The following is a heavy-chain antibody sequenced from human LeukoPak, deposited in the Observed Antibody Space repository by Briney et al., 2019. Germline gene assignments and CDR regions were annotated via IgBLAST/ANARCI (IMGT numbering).Heavy chain of an antibody. V-gene: IGHV4-4*07. Sequence: SETLSLTCTVSGGSISSYYWSWIRQPAGKGLEWIGRIYTSGSTNYNPSLKSRVTMSVDTFKNQFSLKLSSVTAADTAVYYCARGGVYGSGSYYYYYYGMDVWGQGTTVTVSS. CDR1: GGSISSYY. J-gene: IGHJ6*02. CDR3: ARGGVYGSGSYYYYYYGMDV. CDR2: IYTSGST. D-gene: IGHD3-10*01.